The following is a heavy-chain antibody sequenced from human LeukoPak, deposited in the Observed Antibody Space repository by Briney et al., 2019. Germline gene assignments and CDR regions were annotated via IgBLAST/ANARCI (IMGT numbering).Heavy chain of an antibody. D-gene: IGHD3-22*01. V-gene: IGHV3-74*01. CDR3: ATGNYYDSRGYYTFGH. CDR2: INGDGSTT. J-gene: IGHJ1*01. Sequence: GGSLRLSCAASGFTFSDYYMSWLRQAPGKGLVWVSRINGDGSTTSYADSVKGGFTISRDNAKNTLYLQMNSLRAEDTAVYYCATGNYYDSRGYYTFGHWGQGTLVTVSS. CDR1: GFTFSDYY.